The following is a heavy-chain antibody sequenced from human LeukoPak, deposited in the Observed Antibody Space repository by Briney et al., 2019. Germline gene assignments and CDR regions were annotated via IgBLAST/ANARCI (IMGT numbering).Heavy chain of an antibody. CDR1: GGSISSYY. D-gene: IGHD1-26*01. CDR2: IYTSGSP. Sequence: SETLSLTCTVSGGSISSYYWSWIRQPAGKGLEWIGRIYTSGSPNYNPSLKSRVTISVDNSKNQFSLNLSSVTAADTAVYYCAREVGATMFDYWGQGTLVTVSS. CDR3: AREVGATMFDY. V-gene: IGHV4-4*07. J-gene: IGHJ4*02.